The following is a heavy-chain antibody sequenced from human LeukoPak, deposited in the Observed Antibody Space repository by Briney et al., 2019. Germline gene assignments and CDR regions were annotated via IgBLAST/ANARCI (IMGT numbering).Heavy chain of an antibody. CDR2: IHHSGGT. V-gene: IGHV4-34*01. CDR3: ARGIHGGNRGFDY. CDR1: GESLSGYY. D-gene: IGHD4-23*01. J-gene: IGHJ4*02. Sequence: SETLSLTCAVYGESLSGYYWSWIRQPPGKGLEWIGEIHHSGGTNYNPSLKSRVTMSVDTSKKKFFLKLTSVTAADTAVYYCARGIHGGNRGFDYWGQGTLVTVSS.